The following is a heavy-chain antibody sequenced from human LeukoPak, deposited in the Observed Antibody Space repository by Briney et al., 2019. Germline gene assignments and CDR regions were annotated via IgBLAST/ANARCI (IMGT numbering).Heavy chain of an antibody. V-gene: IGHV4-30-4*01. Sequence: SETLSLTCTVSGGSICSGDYNWSWIRQPPGKGLEWIGYIYYSGSTYYNPSLKSRVTISVDTSKNQFSLKLSSVTAADTAVYYCARVRGSGSYHHDAFDIWGQGTMVTVSS. D-gene: IGHD1-26*01. CDR1: GGSICSGDYN. CDR2: IYYSGST. J-gene: IGHJ3*02. CDR3: ARVRGSGSYHHDAFDI.